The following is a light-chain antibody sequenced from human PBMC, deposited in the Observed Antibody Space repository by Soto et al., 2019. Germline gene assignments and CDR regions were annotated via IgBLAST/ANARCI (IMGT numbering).Light chain of an antibody. CDR2: AVS. J-gene: IGLJ2*01. V-gene: IGLV2-14*03. CDR3: SSYTGTTTVI. CDR1: SSDVGGYNY. Sequence: QSALTQPASVSGSPGQSITISCTGNSSDVGGYNYVSWYQQYPGRAPTLMIFAVSNPPSGVSNRFSGSKSGNTGSLTISALQAEDEADYYCSSYTGTTTVIFGGGTKVTVL.